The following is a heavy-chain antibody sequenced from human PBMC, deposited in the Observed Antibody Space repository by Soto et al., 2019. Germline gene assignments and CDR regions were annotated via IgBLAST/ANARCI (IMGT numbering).Heavy chain of an antibody. Sequence: GGSLRLSCEAFGFTFSSRWMTWVRQGPGKGLEWVDNIKQDENGKDYVDSVKGRFTISRDNAKNSLYLQMNSLTVADTAVYYCARDFKRYSSPPGPLEYWGLGTLVTVSS. CDR2: IKQDENGK. J-gene: IGHJ4*02. V-gene: IGHV3-7*05. CDR1: GFTFSSRW. CDR3: ARDFKRYSSPPGPLEY. D-gene: IGHD6-13*01.